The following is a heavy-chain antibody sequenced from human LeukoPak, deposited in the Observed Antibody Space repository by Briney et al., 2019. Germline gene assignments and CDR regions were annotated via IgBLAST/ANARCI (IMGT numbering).Heavy chain of an antibody. Sequence: PSGTLSLTCAVSGGSISSSNWWSWVRQPPGKGLEWIGEIYHSGSTNYNPSLKSRVTISVDKSKNQFSLKLSSVTAADTAVYYCARDVGVAATRGAFDIWGQGTMVTVSS. CDR2: IYHSGST. CDR3: ARDVGVAATRGAFDI. CDR1: GGSISSSNW. D-gene: IGHD2-15*01. V-gene: IGHV4-4*02. J-gene: IGHJ3*02.